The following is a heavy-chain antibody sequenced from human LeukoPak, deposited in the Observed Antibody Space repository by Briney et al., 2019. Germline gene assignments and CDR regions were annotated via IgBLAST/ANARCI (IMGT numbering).Heavy chain of an antibody. V-gene: IGHV5-51*01. J-gene: IGHJ4*02. Sequence: GESLKISCKGSGYSFTSYWIGWVRQMPGKGLEWMGIIHPGGSDITYSPSFQGQVTISADKSMSTAYLQWSSLKASDTAMYYCARFNVFYFDYWGQGTLVTVSS. CDR1: GYSFTSYW. CDR3: ARFNVFYFDY. CDR2: IHPGGSDI.